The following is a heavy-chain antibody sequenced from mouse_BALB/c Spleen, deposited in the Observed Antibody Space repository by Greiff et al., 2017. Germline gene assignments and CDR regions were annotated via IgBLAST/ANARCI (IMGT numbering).Heavy chain of an antibody. Sequence: LQQPGAELVRPGASVKLSCKASGYTFTSYWINWVKQRPGQGLEWIGNIYPSDSYTNYNQKFKDKATLTVDKSSSTAYMQLSSPTSEDSAVYYCTRLTARAAYFDYWGQGTTLTVSS. CDR1: GYTFTSYW. V-gene: IGHV1-69*02. J-gene: IGHJ2*01. D-gene: IGHD3-2*01. CDR3: TRLTARAAYFDY. CDR2: IYPSDSYT.